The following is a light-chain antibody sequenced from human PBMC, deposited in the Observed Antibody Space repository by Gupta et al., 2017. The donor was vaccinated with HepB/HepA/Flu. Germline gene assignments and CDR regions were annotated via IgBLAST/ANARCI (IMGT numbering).Light chain of an antibody. CDR3: QQYGSSPPMYT. CDR1: HSVSSSY. J-gene: IGKJ2*01. Sequence: EIVLTQSPGTLSLSPGERATLSCRASHSVSSSYLAWYQQKPGQAPRLLIDGASSRATGIPDRFSGSGSGTDFTLTISRLEPEDFAVYYCQQYGSSPPMYTFGQGTKLEIK. CDR2: GAS. V-gene: IGKV3-20*01.